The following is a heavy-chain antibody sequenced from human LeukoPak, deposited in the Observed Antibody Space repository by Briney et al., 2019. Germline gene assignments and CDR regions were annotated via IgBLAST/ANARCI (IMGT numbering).Heavy chain of an antibody. CDR2: IYTSGST. J-gene: IGHJ5*02. V-gene: IGHV4-61*02. D-gene: IGHD3-3*01. Sequence: SETLSLTCTVSGGSISSGSYYWSWIRQPAGKGLEWIGRIYTSGSTSYNPSLKSRVTISVDTSKNQFSLKLSSATAADAAVYYCARDGTIFGVVMGPWGQGTLVTVSS. CDR1: GGSISSGSYY. CDR3: ARDGTIFGVVMGP.